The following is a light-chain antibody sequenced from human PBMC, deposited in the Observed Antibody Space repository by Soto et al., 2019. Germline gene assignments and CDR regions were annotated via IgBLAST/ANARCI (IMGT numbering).Light chain of an antibody. CDR2: TAS. Sequence: IQMTQSPSSLSASVGDRVTITCRASQSIRDDLSWYQQKAGKAPKLLIFTASKLNSGVPSRFSGSFSGTNFSLTISDLQPEDCATYYCLQDYSYPRTFGQGTKVEI. J-gene: IGKJ1*01. CDR3: LQDYSYPRT. CDR1: QSIRDD. V-gene: IGKV1-6*01.